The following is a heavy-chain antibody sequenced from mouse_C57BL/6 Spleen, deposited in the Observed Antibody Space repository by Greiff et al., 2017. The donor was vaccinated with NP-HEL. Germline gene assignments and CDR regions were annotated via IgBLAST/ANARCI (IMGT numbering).Heavy chain of an antibody. D-gene: IGHD4-1*01. CDR3: AKNWVCYFDV. Sequence: VQLKQSGPGLVKPSQSLSLTCSVTGYSITSGYYWNWIRQFPGNKLEWMGYISYDGSNNSNPSLKNRIAITRDTSKNQFFLKFNSVTTEDTATYYCAKNWVCYFDVWGTGTTVTVSS. CDR1: GYSITSGYY. CDR2: ISYDGSN. V-gene: IGHV3-6*01. J-gene: IGHJ1*03.